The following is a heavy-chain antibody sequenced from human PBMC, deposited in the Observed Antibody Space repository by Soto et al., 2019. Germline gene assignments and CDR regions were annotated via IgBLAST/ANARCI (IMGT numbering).Heavy chain of an antibody. J-gene: IGHJ4*02. CDR1: GFSFSNAW. Sequence: EVQLVESGGGLVKPGESLRLSCAASGFSFSNAWINWVRQAPGKGLEWVGRIKSKTDGATIDYAAPVKGRFIISRDDSSNTLYLQMNSLKTEDTAVYYCPTRGSLGYWGQGTLVTVSS. D-gene: IGHD2-15*01. V-gene: IGHV3-15*07. CDR2: IKSKTDGATI. CDR3: PTRGSLGY.